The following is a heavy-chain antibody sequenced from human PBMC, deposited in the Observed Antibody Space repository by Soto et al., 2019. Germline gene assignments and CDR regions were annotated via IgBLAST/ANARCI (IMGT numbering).Heavy chain of an antibody. V-gene: IGHV3-64*01. CDR2: ISSNGGTT. CDR3: VRRVSGNYDY. D-gene: IGHD1-7*01. J-gene: IGHJ4*02. Sequence: EVQLAESGGGMVQPGGPLSLSWVASGFTFCSYDMLWGRQPPGKGLKYVSSISSNGGTTYYGNSVKGRFTISRDNSKNTLYLQMGSLRAEDMAVYYCVRRVSGNYDYWGQGTLVTVPS. CDR1: GFTFCSYD.